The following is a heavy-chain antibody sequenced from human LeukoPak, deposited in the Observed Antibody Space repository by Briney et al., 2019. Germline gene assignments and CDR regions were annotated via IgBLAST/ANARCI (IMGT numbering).Heavy chain of an antibody. J-gene: IGHJ4*02. Sequence: GGSLRLSCAASGFTFSSYAMHWVRQAPGKGLEWVAVISYDGSNKYYADSVKGRFTISRDNSKNTLYLQMNGLRAEDTAVYYCASSSEGYFDYWGQGTLVTVSS. V-gene: IGHV3-30-3*01. CDR1: GFTFSSYA. CDR2: ISYDGSNK. CDR3: ASSSEGYFDY.